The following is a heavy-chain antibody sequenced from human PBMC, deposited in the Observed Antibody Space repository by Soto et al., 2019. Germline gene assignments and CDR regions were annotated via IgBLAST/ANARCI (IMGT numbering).Heavy chain of an antibody. CDR3: AKDGVAQLLMDV. V-gene: IGHV1-69*01. CDR1: GGSFSSYA. D-gene: IGHD4-17*01. J-gene: IGHJ6*02. CDR2: IIPIFGTA. Sequence: QVQLVQSGAEVKKRGSSVKVSCKASGGSFSSYAISWVRQAPGQGLERMGGIIPIFGTANYALKCQGRVTITADESTSTAYMELSSLRSQDTAVYYCAKDGVAQLLMDVWGQGTTVTVSS.